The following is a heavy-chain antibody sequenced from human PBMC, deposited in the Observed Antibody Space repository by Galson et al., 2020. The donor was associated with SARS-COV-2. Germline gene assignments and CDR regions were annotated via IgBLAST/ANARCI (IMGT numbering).Heavy chain of an antibody. CDR3: ARARYSSSWYGRRNWFDP. Sequence: SETLSLTCAVSGGSFSGYYWSWIRQPPGKGLEWIGEINHSVSTNYNPSLKSRVTISVDTSKNQFSLKLSSVTAADTAVYYCARARYSSSWYGRRNWFDPWGQGTLVTVSS. D-gene: IGHD6-13*01. J-gene: IGHJ5*02. CDR2: INHSVST. V-gene: IGHV4-34*01. CDR1: GGSFSGYY.